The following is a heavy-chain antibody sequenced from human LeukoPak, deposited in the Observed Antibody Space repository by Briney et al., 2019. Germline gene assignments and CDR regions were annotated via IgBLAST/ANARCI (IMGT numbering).Heavy chain of an antibody. V-gene: IGHV3-74*01. CDR3: AREWDLPGAYYMDV. CDR2: ISRDGSNT. D-gene: IGHD1-26*01. Sequence: GGSLRLSCAASGFTISPYWMHWVRQTPGKGLVWVPRISRDGSNTVYADSVKGRFTISRDNANKTLYLQMNSLRGDDTAVYYCAREWDLPGAYYMDVWGKGTTVTVSS. J-gene: IGHJ6*03. CDR1: GFTISPYW.